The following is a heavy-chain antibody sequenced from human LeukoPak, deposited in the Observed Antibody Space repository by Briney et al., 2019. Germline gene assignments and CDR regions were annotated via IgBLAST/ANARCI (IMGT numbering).Heavy chain of an antibody. D-gene: IGHD3-22*01. CDR2: ISNTGSAK. J-gene: IGHJ5*02. CDR1: GFTFSDYY. V-gene: IGHV3-11*01. Sequence: PGGSLRLSCAASGFTFSDYYMSWLRQAPGRGREWVSYISNTGSAKYYAVSVKGRFTISRDNAKHSVYLEMNSLRAEDTAVYYCASDSSGYFGPWGQGTLVTVSS. CDR3: ASDSSGYFGP.